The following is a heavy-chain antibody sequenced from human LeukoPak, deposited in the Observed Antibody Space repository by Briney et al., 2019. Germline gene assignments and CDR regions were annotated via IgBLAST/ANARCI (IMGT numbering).Heavy chain of an antibody. V-gene: IGHV3-30*02. D-gene: IGHD3-9*01. CDR1: GFTFSSYG. CDR2: IRYDGSNK. Sequence: PGGSLRLSCAASGFTFSSYGMHWVRQAPGKGLEWVAFIRYDGSNKYYADSVKGRFTISRDNSKNTLYLQMNSLRAEDTAVYYCAKDPVMGGLLTGYYYYWGQGTLVTVSS. CDR3: AKDPVMGGLLTGYYYY. J-gene: IGHJ4*02.